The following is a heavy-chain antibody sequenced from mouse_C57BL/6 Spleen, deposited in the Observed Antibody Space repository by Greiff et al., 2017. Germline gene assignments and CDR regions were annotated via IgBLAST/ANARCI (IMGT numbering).Heavy chain of an antibody. J-gene: IGHJ4*01. CDR1: GFSLSTFGMG. D-gene: IGHD1-1*01. Sequence: QVQLKESGPGILQPSQTLSLTCSFSGFSLSTFGMGVGWIRQPSGKGLEWLAHIWWDDDKYYNPALKSRLTISKDTSKNQVFLKIANVDTADTATYYCARSPYYYGSRGAMDYWGQGTSVTVSS. V-gene: IGHV8-8*01. CDR2: IWWDDDK. CDR3: ARSPYYYGSRGAMDY.